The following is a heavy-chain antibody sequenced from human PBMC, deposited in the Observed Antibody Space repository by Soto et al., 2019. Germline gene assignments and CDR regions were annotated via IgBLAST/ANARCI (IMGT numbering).Heavy chain of an antibody. Sequence: EVQLLESGGGLVQPGGSLRLSCAASGFTFSSYAMSWVRQAPGKGLEWVSAISGSGGSTYYADSVKGRFTISRDNSKNTLYLQMNNLRAEDTAVYYCAKDRSKVAVAATGFDYWGQGTLVTVSS. V-gene: IGHV3-23*01. D-gene: IGHD6-19*01. CDR3: AKDRSKVAVAATGFDY. CDR2: ISGSGGST. CDR1: GFTFSSYA. J-gene: IGHJ4*02.